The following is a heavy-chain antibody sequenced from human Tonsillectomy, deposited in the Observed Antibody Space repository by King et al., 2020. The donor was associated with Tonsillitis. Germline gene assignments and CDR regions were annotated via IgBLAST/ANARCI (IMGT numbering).Heavy chain of an antibody. CDR1: GGSIRNYY. CDR3: ARDLGYSSGWELDY. D-gene: IGHD6-19*01. CDR2: IYYSGTT. Sequence: QMQLQESGPGLVKPSETLSLTCNVSGGSIRNYYWSWIRQPPGKGLEWIGYIYYSGTTNYNPSLKSRVTMSVDTSNNQVSLKLSSVTAADTAVYYCARDLGYSSGWELDYWGQGTLVTVSS. J-gene: IGHJ4*02. V-gene: IGHV4-59*01.